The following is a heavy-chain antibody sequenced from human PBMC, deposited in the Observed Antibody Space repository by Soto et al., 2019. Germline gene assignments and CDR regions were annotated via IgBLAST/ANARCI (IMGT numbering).Heavy chain of an antibody. J-gene: IGHJ5*02. CDR3: ARLFSSRVNPWFDP. CDR1: GGSISSSSYY. Sequence: SETLSLTCTVSGGSISSSSYYWGWIRQPPGKGLEWIGSIYYSGSTYYNPSLKSRVTISVDMSKNQFSLKLSSVTAADTAVYYCARLFSSRVNPWFDPWGQGALVTVSS. V-gene: IGHV4-39*01. CDR2: IYYSGST. D-gene: IGHD3-10*01.